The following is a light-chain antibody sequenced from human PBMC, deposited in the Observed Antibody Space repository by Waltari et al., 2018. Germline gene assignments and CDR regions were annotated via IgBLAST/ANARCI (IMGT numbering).Light chain of an antibody. CDR2: KVS. CDR1: QSLLYSDGNIY. Sequence: DVVMTQSPLSLPVTLGQPASISCRSSQSLLYSDGNIYLNWFQQRPGQSPRRLIYKVSRRDSGVPDRFSGSGSGTDFTLRISRVEAEDVGLYFCMQGTNWPQSFGQGTKLEIK. V-gene: IGKV2-30*01. CDR3: MQGTNWPQS. J-gene: IGKJ2*03.